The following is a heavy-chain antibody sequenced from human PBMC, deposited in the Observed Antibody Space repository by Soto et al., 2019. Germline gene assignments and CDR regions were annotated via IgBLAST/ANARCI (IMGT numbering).Heavy chain of an antibody. J-gene: IGHJ4*02. D-gene: IGHD6-13*01. V-gene: IGHV3-33*01. CDR3: ARAPGIAAAPYFDY. Sequence: SLILSCAASGFTFSSYGMHWVRQAPGKGLEWVAVIWYDGSNKYYADSVKGRFTISRDNSKNTLYLQMNSLRAEDTAVYYCARAPGIAAAPYFDYWGQGTLVTVSS. CDR2: IWYDGSNK. CDR1: GFTFSSYG.